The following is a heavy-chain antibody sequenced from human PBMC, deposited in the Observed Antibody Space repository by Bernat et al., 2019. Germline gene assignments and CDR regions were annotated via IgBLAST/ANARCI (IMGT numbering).Heavy chain of an antibody. CDR1: GFTFSSYA. D-gene: IGHD2-15*01. CDR3: ARYSCTATNCHPRTFDY. CDR2: YSGSGTT. Sequence: EVQLVESGGGLVQPGGSLRLSCAASGFTFSSYAMSWVRQAPGKGLEWVSGYSGSGTTEYADSVKGRFIISRDNSKNTLFLQMHSLRAEDTAVYYCARYSCTATNCHPRTFDYWGRGDLVTVSS. V-gene: IGHV3-23*04. J-gene: IGHJ4*02.